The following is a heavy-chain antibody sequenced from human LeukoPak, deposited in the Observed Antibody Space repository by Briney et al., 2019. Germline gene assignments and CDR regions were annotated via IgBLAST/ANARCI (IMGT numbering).Heavy chain of an antibody. J-gene: IGHJ4*02. CDR1: GFTFSSYA. V-gene: IGHV3-23*01. D-gene: IGHD3-10*01. CDR3: ARTKANEAVGSGNFDY. CDR2: ISGSGGST. Sequence: GGSLRLSCAASGFTFSSYAMSWVRQAPRKGLEWVSGISGSGGSTYNADSVRGRFTISRDNSKNTLYLQMNSLRAEDTAVYYCARTKANEAVGSGNFDYWGQGTLVTVSS.